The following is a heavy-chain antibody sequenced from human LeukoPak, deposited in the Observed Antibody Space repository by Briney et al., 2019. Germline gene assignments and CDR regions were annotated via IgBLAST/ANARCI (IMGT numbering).Heavy chain of an antibody. CDR1: GGSITGLY. D-gene: IGHD6-19*01. V-gene: IGHV4-59*08. CDR2: TSYSRTT. J-gene: IGHJ3*02. Sequence: PSETLSLTCTVSGGSITGLYWNWIRQTPGMRLEWIGYTSYSRTTIYNSYFKGRATMSIDTSKNQLYLNLTSVTATDTAVYYCAKLGHSDGWYLGAFDIWGQGTAVIVSS. CDR3: AKLGHSDGWYLGAFDI.